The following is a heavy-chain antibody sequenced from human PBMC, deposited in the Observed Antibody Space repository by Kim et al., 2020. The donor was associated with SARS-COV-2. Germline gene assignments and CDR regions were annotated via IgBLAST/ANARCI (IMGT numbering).Heavy chain of an antibody. CDR2: IWYDGSNK. D-gene: IGHD6-6*01. V-gene: IGHV3-33*01. J-gene: IGHJ4*02. Sequence: GGSLRLSCAASGFTFSSYGMHWVRQAPGKGLEWVAVIWYDGSNKYYADSVKGRFTISRDNSKNTLYLQMNSLRAEDTAVYYCARDNEKEYSSSSEPPDRAQIDYWGQGTLVTVSS. CDR3: ARDNEKEYSSSSEPPDRAQIDY. CDR1: GFTFSSYG.